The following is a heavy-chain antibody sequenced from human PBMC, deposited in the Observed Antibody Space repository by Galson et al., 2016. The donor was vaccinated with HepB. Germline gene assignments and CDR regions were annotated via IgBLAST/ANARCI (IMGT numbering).Heavy chain of an antibody. V-gene: IGHV4-31*03. CDR1: GDSFNSGSYH. CDR3: ARDGSVWGPLDS. D-gene: IGHD7-27*01. Sequence: TLSLTCTVSGDSFNSGSYHWTWIRQHPGKGLEFIGHISDSGNAYYNPSLKSRISMSVDTSKNQFSLELTSVTAADTALYYCARDGSVWGPLDSWGQGILVTVSS. J-gene: IGHJ4*02. CDR2: ISDSGNA.